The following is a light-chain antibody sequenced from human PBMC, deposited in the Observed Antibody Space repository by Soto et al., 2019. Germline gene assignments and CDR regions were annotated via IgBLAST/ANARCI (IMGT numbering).Light chain of an antibody. Sequence: QSALTQPASVSGSPGQSITMSCTGTSSDVGGYNYVSWYQQHPGKAPKVMIYDVSNRPSGVSNRFSGSKSGNTASLTISGLQAEDEADYYCSSYTSSSTLGVFGTGTKLTVL. J-gene: IGLJ1*01. CDR3: SSYTSSSTLGV. CDR2: DVS. V-gene: IGLV2-14*01. CDR1: SSDVGGYNY.